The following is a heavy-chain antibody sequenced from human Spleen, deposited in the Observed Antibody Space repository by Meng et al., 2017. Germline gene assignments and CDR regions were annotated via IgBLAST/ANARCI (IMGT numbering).Heavy chain of an antibody. CDR1: GGSVSSGSYY. Sequence: SETLSLTCTVSGGSVSSGSYYWSWIRQPPGKGLEWIGHIYYSGSTNYNPSLKSRVTISLDTSKIQFSLKLSSVTAADTAVYFCARGPTTMAHDFDYWGQGTLVTVSS. J-gene: IGHJ4*02. D-gene: IGHD4-11*01. CDR2: IYYSGST. V-gene: IGHV4-61*01. CDR3: ARGPTTMAHDFDY.